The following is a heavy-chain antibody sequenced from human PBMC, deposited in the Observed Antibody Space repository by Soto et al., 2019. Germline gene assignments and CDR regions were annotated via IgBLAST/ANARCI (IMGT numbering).Heavy chain of an antibody. Sequence: SETLSLTCTVSGGSFKSGSYSWSWIRQPPGKGLEWIGYVYHTGRTSYNPSLKSRVSISMDTSKNQFSLNLDSVTAADTAVYFCEGDFAYFDSWGHGTLVTVSA. CDR2: VYHTGRT. CDR3: EGDFAYFDS. D-gene: IGHD3-3*01. V-gene: IGHV4-61*01. CDR1: GGSFKSGSYS. J-gene: IGHJ4*03.